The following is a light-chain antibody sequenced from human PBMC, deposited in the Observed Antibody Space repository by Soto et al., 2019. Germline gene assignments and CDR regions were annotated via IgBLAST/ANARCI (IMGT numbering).Light chain of an antibody. Sequence: QSALTQPASVSGSPGQSITISCAGTSSDVGSYNLVSWYQKYPGKAPKLMIYEVTKRPSGVSNRFSGSKSGNTASLTISGLQAEDEADYYCCSYSGSRTVVFGGGTKLTVL. CDR3: CSYSGSRTVV. CDR1: SSDVGSYNL. J-gene: IGLJ2*01. CDR2: EVT. V-gene: IGLV2-23*02.